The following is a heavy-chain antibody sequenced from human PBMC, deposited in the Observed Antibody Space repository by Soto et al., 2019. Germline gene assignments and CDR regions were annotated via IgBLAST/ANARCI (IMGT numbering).Heavy chain of an antibody. V-gene: IGHV4-39*01. D-gene: IGHD6-13*01. CDR2: TYYSAGT. CDR1: GGSVGSSSYY. Sequence: SETLSLTCNVSGGSVGSSSYYWCWIRQAPGKGLEWIVSTYYSAGTYYNPSLKSRVTTSMDASKNQFSLTVTSVTAADTAIYYCARHASRGYSSSWYFEDWGQGTPVTVSS. J-gene: IGHJ4*02. CDR3: ARHASRGYSSSWYFED.